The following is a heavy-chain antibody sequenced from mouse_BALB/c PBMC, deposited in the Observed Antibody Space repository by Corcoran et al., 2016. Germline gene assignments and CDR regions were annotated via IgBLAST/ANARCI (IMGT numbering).Heavy chain of an antibody. CDR2: INTYTGEP. V-gene: IGHV9-3-1*01. CDR1: GYTFTNYG. CDR3: ARFITTATSLFDY. J-gene: IGHJ2*01. D-gene: IGHD1-2*01. Sequence: QIQLVQSVPELKKPGETVKISCKDSGYTFTNYGMNWVKQAPGKGLKWMGWINTYTGEPTYADDFKGRFAFSLETSASTAYLQINNLKNEDTATDFCARFITTATSLFDYWGQGTTLTVSS.